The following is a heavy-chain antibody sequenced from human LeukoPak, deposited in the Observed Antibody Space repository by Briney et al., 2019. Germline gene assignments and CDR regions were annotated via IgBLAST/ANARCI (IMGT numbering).Heavy chain of an antibody. Sequence: GGSLRLSCAASGFTVSRNYMSWVRQAPGKGLEWVSVIYSGGNPYYADSVKGRFTISRDSFKNTLYLEMNTLRDEDTAVYYCARGRGGYGDYPDWGQGTLVTVSS. J-gene: IGHJ4*02. V-gene: IGHV3-66*01. CDR3: ARGRGGYGDYPD. D-gene: IGHD4-17*01. CDR1: GFTVSRNY. CDR2: IYSGGNP.